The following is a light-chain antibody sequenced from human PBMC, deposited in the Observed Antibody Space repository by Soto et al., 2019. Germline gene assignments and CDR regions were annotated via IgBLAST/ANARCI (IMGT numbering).Light chain of an antibody. CDR3: QQYMSSVT. CDR1: QSVDSTF. V-gene: IGKV3-20*01. CDR2: GAS. J-gene: IGKJ1*01. Sequence: EIVLTQSPGSLSLSPGQRATLSCRASQSVDSTFFAWYQKKPGQAPRLLIYGASKRDTGVPDRFSGSGSGTDFTLTISRLEPEDLAVYYCQQYMSSVTFGQGTKLEI.